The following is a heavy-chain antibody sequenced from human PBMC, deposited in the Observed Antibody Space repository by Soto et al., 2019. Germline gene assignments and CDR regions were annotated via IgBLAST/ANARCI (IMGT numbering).Heavy chain of an antibody. CDR3: AKDMATVTTADGSSYYGMDV. Sequence: EVQLVESGGGLVQPGRSLRLSCAASGFTFDDYAMHWVRQAPGKGLEWDSGISWNSGSIGYADSVKGRFTISRDNAKNSLYLQMNSLRAEDTALYYCAKDMATVTTADGSSYYGMDVWGQGTTVTVSS. V-gene: IGHV3-9*01. CDR1: GFTFDDYA. J-gene: IGHJ6*02. D-gene: IGHD4-17*01. CDR2: ISWNSGSI.